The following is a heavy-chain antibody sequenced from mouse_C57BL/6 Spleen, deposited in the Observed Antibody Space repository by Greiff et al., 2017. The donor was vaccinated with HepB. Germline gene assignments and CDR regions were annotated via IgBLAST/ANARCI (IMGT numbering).Heavy chain of an antibody. CDR3: ARGRLRGSDDGYFDV. CDR1: GYTFTSYW. Sequence: QVQLQQPGAELVKPGASVKMSCKASGYTFTSYWITWVKPRPGQGLEWIGDIYPGSGSTNYNEKFKSKATLTVDTSSSTAYMQLSSLTSEDSAVYYCARGRLRGSDDGYFDVWGTGTTVTVSS. J-gene: IGHJ1*03. V-gene: IGHV1-55*01. D-gene: IGHD2-12*01. CDR2: IYPGSGST.